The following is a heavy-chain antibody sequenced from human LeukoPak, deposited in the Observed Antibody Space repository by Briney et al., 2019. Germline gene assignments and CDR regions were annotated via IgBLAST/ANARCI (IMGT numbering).Heavy chain of an antibody. CDR2: ISGSGGST. CDR1: GFTFSSYA. Sequence: GGSLRLSCAASGFTFSSYAMSWVRQAPGKGLEWVSAISGSGGSTYYADSVKGRFTISRDNSKNTLYLQMNSLRAEDTAVYYCAKDEYSSLSGDYYMDVWGKGTTVTVSS. CDR3: AKDEYSSLSGDYYMDV. J-gene: IGHJ6*03. D-gene: IGHD6-6*01. V-gene: IGHV3-23*01.